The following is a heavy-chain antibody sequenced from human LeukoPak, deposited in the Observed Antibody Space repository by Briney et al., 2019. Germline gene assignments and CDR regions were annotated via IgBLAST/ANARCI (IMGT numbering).Heavy chain of an antibody. Sequence: GASVKVSCKASGYTFTGYYMHWVRQAPGQGLEWMGWINPNSGGTNYAQKFQGRVTMARDTSISTAYMELSRLRSDDTALYYCARPSGSYLIGAFDIWGQGTMVTVSS. V-gene: IGHV1-2*02. CDR3: ARPSGSYLIGAFDI. CDR2: INPNSGGT. CDR1: GYTFTGYY. J-gene: IGHJ3*02. D-gene: IGHD1-26*01.